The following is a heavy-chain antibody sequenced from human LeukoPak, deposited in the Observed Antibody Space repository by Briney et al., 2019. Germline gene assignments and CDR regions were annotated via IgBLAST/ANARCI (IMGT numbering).Heavy chain of an antibody. CDR1: GYSISSGYY. J-gene: IGHJ6*03. V-gene: IGHV4-38-2*02. Sequence: SETLSLTCTVSGYSISSGYYWGWIRQPPGKGLEWIGSIYHSGSTYYNPSLKSRVTISVDTSKNQFSLKLSSVTAADTAVYYCARGNVITMVRGVIISKRGYYYYYMDVWGKGTTVTVSS. D-gene: IGHD3-10*01. CDR3: ARGNVITMVRGVIISKRGYYYYYMDV. CDR2: IYHSGST.